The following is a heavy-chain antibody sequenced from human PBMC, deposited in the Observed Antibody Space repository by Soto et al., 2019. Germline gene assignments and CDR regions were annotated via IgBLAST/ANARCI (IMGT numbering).Heavy chain of an antibody. V-gene: IGHV4-4*02. CDR3: ATSPGSVAGNY. D-gene: IGHD6-13*01. J-gene: IGHJ4*02. CDR2: IFYSGAT. CDR1: GGSISSTIW. Sequence: SETLSLTCAVSGGSISSTIWWSWVRQPPGKGLEWIGEIFYSGATNYNPSLKRRVTISVDKSKNHLSLRLNSVTAADTAVYYCATSPGSVAGNYWGQGILVTVSS.